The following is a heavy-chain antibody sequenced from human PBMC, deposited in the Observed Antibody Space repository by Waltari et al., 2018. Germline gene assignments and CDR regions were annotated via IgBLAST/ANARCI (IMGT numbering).Heavy chain of an antibody. Sequence: QVQLQQWGAGLLKPSETLSLTCAVYGGSFSGYYWSWIRQAPGKGLEWVGGINHSGSTNTNPALKRGVNISVDTSENQFSLKLSSVTAADTAVYYCAREYILVWFGELLPYYFDYWGQGTLVTVSS. CDR3: AREYILVWFGELLPYYFDY. CDR2: INHSGST. CDR1: GGSFSGYY. V-gene: IGHV4-34*01. J-gene: IGHJ4*02. D-gene: IGHD3-10*01.